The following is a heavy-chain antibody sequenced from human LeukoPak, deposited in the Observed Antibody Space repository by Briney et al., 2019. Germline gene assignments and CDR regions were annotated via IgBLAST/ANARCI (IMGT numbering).Heavy chain of an antibody. D-gene: IGHD3-3*01. J-gene: IGHJ4*02. CDR1: GFAFNLYG. CDR2: ISGSGGAT. Sequence: GGSLRLSCAASGFAFNLYGMGWVRQAPGKGLECIAGISGSGGATYYTDSVQGRFTISRDNSNNTLYLQMKSLRAEDTAVYYCEQRPPFGVSTNLRQYWGQGTLVTVAS. V-gene: IGHV3-23*01. CDR3: EQRPPFGVSTNLRQY.